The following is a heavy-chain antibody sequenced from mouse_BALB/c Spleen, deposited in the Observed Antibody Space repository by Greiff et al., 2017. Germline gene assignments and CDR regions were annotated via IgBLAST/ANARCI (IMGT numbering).Heavy chain of an antibody. CDR3: VRGDGYYGDYWYFDV. CDR2: IRSKSNNYAT. Sequence: EADGGLVQPKGSLKLSCAASGFTFNTYAMNWVRQAPGKGLEWVARIRSKSNNYATYYADSVKDRFTISRDDSQSMLYLQMNNLKTEDTAMYFCVRGDGYYGDYWYFDVWGAGTTVTVSS. J-gene: IGHJ1*01. D-gene: IGHD2-3*01. CDR1: GFTFNTYA. V-gene: IGHV10-1*02.